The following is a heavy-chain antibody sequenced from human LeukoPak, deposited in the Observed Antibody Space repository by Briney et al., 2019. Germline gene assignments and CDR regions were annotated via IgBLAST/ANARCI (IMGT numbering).Heavy chain of an antibody. D-gene: IGHD6-19*01. Sequence: PGGSLRLSCAASRFTFSSYGMHWVRQAPGKGLEWVAVISYDGSNKYYADSVKGRFTISRDNSKNTLYLQMNSLRAEDTAVYYCATERHTSGWYDASDIWGQGTMVIVSS. V-gene: IGHV3-30*03. CDR2: ISYDGSNK. CDR1: RFTFSSYG. J-gene: IGHJ3*02. CDR3: ATERHTSGWYDASDI.